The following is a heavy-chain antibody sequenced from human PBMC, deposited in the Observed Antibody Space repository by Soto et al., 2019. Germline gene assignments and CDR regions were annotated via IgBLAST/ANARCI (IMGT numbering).Heavy chain of an antibody. CDR3: TREGDGSGFFSDF. D-gene: IGHD3-22*01. CDR2: ISGRSNTI. CDR1: GFTFSDYN. Sequence: EVHLVESGGGLVQPGGPLRLSCVASGFTFSDYNMNWVRQAPGKGLEWVSFISGRSNTIYYADSVKGRFTISRDNAKNSLYLLMNSLGAEDTAVYYCTREGDGSGFFSDFWGQGALVTVSS. V-gene: IGHV3-48*01. J-gene: IGHJ4*02.